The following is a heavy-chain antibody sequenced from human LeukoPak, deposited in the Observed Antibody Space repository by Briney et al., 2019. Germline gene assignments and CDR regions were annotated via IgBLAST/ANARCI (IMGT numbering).Heavy chain of an antibody. CDR1: GFSFSSYA. J-gene: IGHJ4*02. Sequence: GGSLRLSCVTSGFSFSSYAMSWVRQAPGKGLEWVSGISAAGDNSFYADSVKGRFTISRDNSNNTLHLQMNNMRVEDTAVYYCAKTQVVYYFDYWGQGNLVTVSS. CDR3: AKTQVVYYFDY. V-gene: IGHV3-23*01. CDR2: ISAAGDNS. D-gene: IGHD2-8*02.